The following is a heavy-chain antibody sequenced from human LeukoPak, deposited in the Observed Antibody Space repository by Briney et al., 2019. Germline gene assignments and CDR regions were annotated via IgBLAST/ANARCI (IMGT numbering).Heavy chain of an antibody. CDR3: ARGVPGNDYGDYVFGY. V-gene: IGHV3-48*04. D-gene: IGHD4-17*01. Sequence: PGGSLRLSCAASGFTFSSYSMNWVRQAPGKGLEGVSYISSSSSTIYYADSVKGRFTISRDNAKNSLYLQMNSLRAEDTTVYYCARGVPGNDYGDYVFGYWGQGTLVTVSS. J-gene: IGHJ4*02. CDR1: GFTFSSYS. CDR2: ISSSSSTI.